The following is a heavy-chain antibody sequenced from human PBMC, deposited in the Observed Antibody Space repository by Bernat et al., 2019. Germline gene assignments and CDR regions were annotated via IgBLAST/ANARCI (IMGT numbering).Heavy chain of an antibody. CDR3: ARLAEYSSGWFYFDY. V-gene: IGHV4-39*01. CDR2: IYYSGST. Sequence: QLQLQESGPGLVKPSETLSLTCTVSGGSISSSSYYWGWIRQPPGKGLEWIGSIYYSGSTYYNPSLKSRVTISIDTSKNQFSVKLSSVTAADTAVYYCARLAEYSSGWFYFDYWGQGTLVTVSS. CDR1: GGSISSSSYY. J-gene: IGHJ4*02. D-gene: IGHD6-19*01.